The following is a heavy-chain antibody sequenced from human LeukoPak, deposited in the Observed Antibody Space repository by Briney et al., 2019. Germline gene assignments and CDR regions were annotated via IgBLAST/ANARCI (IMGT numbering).Heavy chain of an antibody. CDR3: AREKLDTRGYVDY. D-gene: IGHD3-22*01. Sequence: GGSLRLSCAASEFTFSSYWMSWVRQAPGKGLDWVANIKQDGTDKYYVDSVKGRFTISRDNAKNLLYLQMNSLRAEDTAVYYCAREKLDTRGYVDYWGQGTLVTVSS. CDR2: IKQDGTDK. J-gene: IGHJ4*02. V-gene: IGHV3-7*01. CDR1: EFTFSSYW.